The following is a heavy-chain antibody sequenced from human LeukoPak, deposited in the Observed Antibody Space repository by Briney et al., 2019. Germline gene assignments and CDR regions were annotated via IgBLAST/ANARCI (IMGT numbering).Heavy chain of an antibody. CDR2: ISAYNGNT. J-gene: IGHJ3*02. CDR1: GYTFTIYG. D-gene: IGHD3-9*01. CDR3: AREVYDILTGYFDAFDI. Sequence: ASVKVSCKASGYTFTIYGISWVRQAPGQGLEWMGWISAYNGNTNYAQKLQGRVTMTTDTSTSTAYMELRSLRSDDTAVYYCAREVYDILTGYFDAFDIWGQGTMVTVSS. V-gene: IGHV1-18*01.